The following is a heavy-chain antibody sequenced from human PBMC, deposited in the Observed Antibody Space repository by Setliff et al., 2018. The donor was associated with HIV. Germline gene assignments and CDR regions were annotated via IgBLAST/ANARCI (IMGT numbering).Heavy chain of an antibody. Sequence: TLSLTCAVYGGSFTAYYWSWVRQAPGRGLEWIGEINYSETTNYNPSLKSRVAMSIDIAKKQFYLKLRSVTAADTAVYYCARQHGDYALASWGRGTLVTVSS. CDR3: ARQHGDYALAS. J-gene: IGHJ5*01. CDR1: GGSFTAYY. D-gene: IGHD4-17*01. CDR2: INYSETT. V-gene: IGHV4-34*01.